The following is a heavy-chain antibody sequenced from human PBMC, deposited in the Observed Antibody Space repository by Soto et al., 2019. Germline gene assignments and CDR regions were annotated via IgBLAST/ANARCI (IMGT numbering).Heavy chain of an antibody. CDR3: TRGPRASSTGTGAH. CDR2: INGDGSST. J-gene: IGHJ4*02. D-gene: IGHD1-1*01. V-gene: IGHV3-74*01. Sequence: GGSLRLSCAASGFTFTTYWMHWVRQVPGKGLVWVSRINGDGSSTAYADSVKGRFTISRDNAKNTLYLQMNSLRAEDTAVYYCTRGPRASSTGTGAHWGQGTLVTVSS. CDR1: GFTFTTYW.